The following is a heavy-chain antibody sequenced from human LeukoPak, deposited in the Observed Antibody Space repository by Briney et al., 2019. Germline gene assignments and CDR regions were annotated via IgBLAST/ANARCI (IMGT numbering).Heavy chain of an antibody. J-gene: IGHJ4*02. V-gene: IGHV5-51*01. CDR3: ASNILRYFDWSRY. D-gene: IGHD3-9*01. Sequence: GESLKIFCKASGYTFATYWIGWVRQMPGKGLEWMGIIYPSDSETRYSPSFQGQVTTSADKSISTAYLQWSSLKASDTAMYYCASNILRYFDWSRYWGQGTLVTVSS. CDR1: GYTFATYW. CDR2: IYPSDSET.